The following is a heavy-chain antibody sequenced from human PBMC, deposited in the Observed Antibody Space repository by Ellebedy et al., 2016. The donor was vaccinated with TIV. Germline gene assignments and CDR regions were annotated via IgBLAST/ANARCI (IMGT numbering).Heavy chain of an antibody. CDR3: ARSGEHDT. D-gene: IGHD1-26*01. CDR1: GFIISGDW. CDR2: INPDGSAE. J-gene: IGHJ5*02. Sequence: GESLKISCAASGFIISGDWMSWVRQAPGKGLEWVAHINPDGSAEYYVDSVKGRFTISRDDAKNSLFLQMNSLRAEDTAVYYCARSGEHDTWGQGTLVTVSS. V-gene: IGHV3-7*01.